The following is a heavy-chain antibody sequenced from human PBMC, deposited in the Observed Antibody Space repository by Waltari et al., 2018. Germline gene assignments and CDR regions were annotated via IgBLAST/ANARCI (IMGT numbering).Heavy chain of an antibody. J-gene: IGHJ4*02. D-gene: IGHD1-7*01. CDR3: ARPRLTGTGGHVEY. V-gene: IGHV4-39*01. CDR2: IHHSGTT. CDR1: GDSISSGDYY. Sequence: QLQLQESGPGLVKPLETVSLTCTVSGDSISSGDYYWGWIRQPPGKGLEWIATIHHSGTTYYNPSLKSRVTISIDTSKNQFSLQLSSVTAADTAVYYCARPRLTGTGGHVEYWGQGTLVTVSS.